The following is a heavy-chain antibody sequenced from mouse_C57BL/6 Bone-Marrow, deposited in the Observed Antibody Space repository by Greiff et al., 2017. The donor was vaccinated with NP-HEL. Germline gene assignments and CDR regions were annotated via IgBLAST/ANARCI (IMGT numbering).Heavy chain of an antibody. V-gene: IGHV5-4*01. Sequence: EVHLVESGGGLVKPGGSLKLSCAASGFTFSSYAMSWVRQTPEKRLEWVATISDGGSYTSYPDNVKGRFTISIDNAKNNLYLQMSHLKTEDTAVYYCARDDYGGTAWFAYWGQGTLVTVSA. CDR3: ARDDYGGTAWFAY. CDR1: GFTFSSYA. J-gene: IGHJ3*01. D-gene: IGHD1-1*02. CDR2: ISDGGSYT.